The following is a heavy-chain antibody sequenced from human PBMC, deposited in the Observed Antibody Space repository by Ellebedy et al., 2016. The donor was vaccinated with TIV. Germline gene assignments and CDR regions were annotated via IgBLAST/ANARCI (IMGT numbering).Heavy chain of an antibody. D-gene: IGHD5-24*01. CDR2: IYYSGTT. CDR3: ARFRDGSKCFGY. CDR1: GGSISNSDYY. Sequence: MPGGSLRLSCTVSGGSISNSDYYWDWIRQPPGKGLEWIGNIYYSGTTYYNPSLKSRVTVSVDTSKNQFSLKLSSVTAAETAVYYCARFRDGSKCFGYWGQGILVTVSS. V-gene: IGHV4-39*01. J-gene: IGHJ4*02.